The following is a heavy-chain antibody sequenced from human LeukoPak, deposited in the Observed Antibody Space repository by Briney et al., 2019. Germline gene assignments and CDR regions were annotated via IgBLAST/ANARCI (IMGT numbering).Heavy chain of an antibody. J-gene: IGHJ5*02. CDR2: IYSSGSA. CDR1: GFIVSDYY. Sequence: GGPLRLSCAVSGFIVSDYYMSWVRQAPGKGLEWVSVIYSSGSAYYADSVKGRFTISRDNSKNTLYLQMNSLRAEDTAICYCARGPSSDYGAWGQGTLVTVSS. CDR3: ARGPSSDYGA. V-gene: IGHV3-53*01. D-gene: IGHD3-22*01.